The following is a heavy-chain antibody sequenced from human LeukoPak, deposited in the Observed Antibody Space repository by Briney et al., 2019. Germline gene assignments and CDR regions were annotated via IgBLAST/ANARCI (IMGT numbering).Heavy chain of an antibody. Sequence: PSETLSPTCTVSGGSISSYYWSWIRQPAGKGLEWIGRIYTSGSTNYNPSLKSRVTISVDKSKNQFSLKLRSVTAADTAVYFCARTTTSMNWFDPWGQGTLVTVSS. V-gene: IGHV4-4*07. J-gene: IGHJ5*02. D-gene: IGHD1-1*01. CDR2: IYTSGST. CDR3: ARTTTSMNWFDP. CDR1: GGSISSYY.